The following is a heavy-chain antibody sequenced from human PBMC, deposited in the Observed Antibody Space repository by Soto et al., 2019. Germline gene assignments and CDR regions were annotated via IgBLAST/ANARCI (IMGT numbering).Heavy chain of an antibody. J-gene: IGHJ5*02. CDR2: INHSGST. D-gene: IGHD5-18*01. CDR3: ARNLQQLWLKGVWFDP. Sequence: QVQLVESGGGVVQPGRSLRLSCAASGFTFSSYGMHWVRQAPGKGLEWIGEINHSGSTNYNPSLKSRVTISVDTSKNQFSLKLSSVTAADTAVYYCARNLQQLWLKGVWFDPWGQGTLVTVSS. CDR1: GFTFSSYG. V-gene: IGHV4-34*01.